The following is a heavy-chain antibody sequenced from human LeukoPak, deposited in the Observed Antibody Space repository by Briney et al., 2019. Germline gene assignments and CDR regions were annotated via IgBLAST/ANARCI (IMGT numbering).Heavy chain of an antibody. CDR3: AKAGSGSYYGTFDI. Sequence: GGSLRLSCAASGFTFSSYAMHWVRQAPGKGLEWVAVISYDGSNKYYADSVKGRFTSSRDTSKNTLYLQMNSLRAEDTAVYYCAKAGSGSYYGTFDIWGQGTMVTVSS. V-gene: IGHV3-30-3*01. CDR1: GFTFSSYA. J-gene: IGHJ3*02. D-gene: IGHD1-26*01. CDR2: ISYDGSNK.